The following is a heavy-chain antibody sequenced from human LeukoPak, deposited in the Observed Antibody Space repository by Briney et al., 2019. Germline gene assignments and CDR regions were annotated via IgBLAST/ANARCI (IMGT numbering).Heavy chain of an antibody. D-gene: IGHD4/OR15-4a*01. J-gene: IGHJ3*02. CDR2: INPNSGGT. V-gene: IGHV1-2*02. CDR3: ARDDYARPAFDI. Sequence: ASVKISSTASGDTFTGYYMHWVRHAPGEGLEGMGSINPNSGGTNYAQKFQGRVTMTRDTSISTAHMELSRLRSDDTAVYYCARDDYARPAFDIWGQGTMVTVSS. CDR1: GDTFTGYY.